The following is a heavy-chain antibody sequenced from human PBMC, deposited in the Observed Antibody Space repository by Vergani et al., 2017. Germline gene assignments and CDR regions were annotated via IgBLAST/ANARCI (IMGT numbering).Heavy chain of an antibody. Sequence: QVQLQESGPGLVKSSETLSLTCSVSFDSIRNLYCNWIRQPPGKGLEWIGSIHYSENTNYNPSLKTRVTISVDTSKNQFSLTLNSVTAADTAVYYCASDTHSGQRADRWGKGILVTVTS. CDR3: ASDTHSGQRADR. D-gene: IGHD6-19*01. CDR2: IHYSENT. V-gene: IGHV4-59*11. J-gene: IGHJ5*02. CDR1: FDSIRNLY.